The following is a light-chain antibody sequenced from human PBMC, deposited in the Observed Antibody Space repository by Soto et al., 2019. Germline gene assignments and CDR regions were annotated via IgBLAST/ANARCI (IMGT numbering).Light chain of an antibody. CDR3: QQYNSYST. Sequence: DIQMTQSPSTLSASVGDRVTITCRASQSIVNRLAWYQQKPGKAPKLLIYKASSLESGVPSRFSGSGSGTEFTLTIRSLQPDDFATYYCQQYNSYSTFGQGTKVEIK. CDR1: QSIVNR. J-gene: IGKJ1*01. V-gene: IGKV1-5*03. CDR2: KAS.